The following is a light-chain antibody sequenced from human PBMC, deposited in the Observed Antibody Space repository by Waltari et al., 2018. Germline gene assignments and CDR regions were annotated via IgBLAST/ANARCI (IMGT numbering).Light chain of an antibody. J-gene: IGKJ4*01. CDR3: QQYDNWPLT. CDR2: GAS. CDR1: QSVSNN. Sequence: EIAMTQSPVILSVSAGERATLSCRASQSVSNNLAWYQQKPGQAPRLLIYGASIRATGIPDRFSGSASGTQFTLTLSNMQSEDFAVYYCQQYDNWPLTFGGGTKVE. V-gene: IGKV3-15*01.